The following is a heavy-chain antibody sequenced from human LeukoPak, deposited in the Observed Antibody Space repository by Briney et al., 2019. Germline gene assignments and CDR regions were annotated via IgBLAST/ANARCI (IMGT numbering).Heavy chain of an antibody. D-gene: IGHD2-15*01. J-gene: IGHJ4*02. CDR3: AKDSHSYCTGASCYSHGRGFDY. V-gene: IGHV3-48*01. CDR2: ISSSSSTI. CDR1: GFTFSSYS. Sequence: GGSLRLSCAPSGFTFSSYSMNWVHQAPGKGLEWVSYISSSSSTIYYADSVKGRFTISRDNAKNSLYLQMNSLRAEDTAVYYCAKDSHSYCTGASCYSHGRGFDYWGQGTLVTVSS.